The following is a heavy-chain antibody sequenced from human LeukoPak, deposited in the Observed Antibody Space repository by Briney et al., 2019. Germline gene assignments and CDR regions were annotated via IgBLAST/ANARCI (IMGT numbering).Heavy chain of an antibody. CDR3: ARLEAVAGVFDL. Sequence: SETLSLTCTVSGGSISSSSYYWGWIRQPPGKGLEWIGSIYYSGSTYYNPSLKSRVTISVDTSKNQFSLKLSSVTAADTAVYYCARLEAVAGVFDLWGRGTLVTVSS. D-gene: IGHD6-19*01. V-gene: IGHV4-39*01. CDR2: IYYSGST. J-gene: IGHJ2*01. CDR1: GGSISSSSYY.